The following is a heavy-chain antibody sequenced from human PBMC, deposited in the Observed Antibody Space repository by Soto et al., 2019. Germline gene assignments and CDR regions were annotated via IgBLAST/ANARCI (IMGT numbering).Heavy chain of an antibody. D-gene: IGHD6-25*01. J-gene: IGHJ4*02. V-gene: IGHV3-23*01. Sequence: SCAASGFAFSNYAMSWVRQAPGKGLEWVSAISGGGGITYYADSVKGRFTTSRDNSMNTLFLQMNSLRAEDTAVYYCAKDDAPSGGYFDYWGQGTPVTVSS. CDR3: AKDDAPSGGYFDY. CDR2: ISGGGGIT. CDR1: GFAFSNYA.